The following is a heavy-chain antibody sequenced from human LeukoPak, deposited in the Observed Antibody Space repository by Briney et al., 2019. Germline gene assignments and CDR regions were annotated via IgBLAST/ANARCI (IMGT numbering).Heavy chain of an antibody. CDR3: ARGDSSLYGMDV. D-gene: IGHD6-13*01. CDR2: ISYDGSNK. CDR1: GFTFSSYG. J-gene: IGHJ6*02. Sequence: GGSLRLSCAASGFTFSSYGMHWVRQAPGKGLEWVAVISYDGSNKYYADSVKGRFTISRDNSKNTLYLQMNSLRAEDTAVYYCARGDSSLYGMDVWGQGTTVIVSS. V-gene: IGHV3-30*03.